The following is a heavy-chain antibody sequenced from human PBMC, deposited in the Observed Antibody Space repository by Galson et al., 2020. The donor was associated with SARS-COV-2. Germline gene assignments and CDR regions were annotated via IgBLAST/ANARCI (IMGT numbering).Heavy chain of an antibody. CDR3: AKDDTIFGVINYYYGMDV. J-gene: IGHJ6*02. Sequence: TGGSLRLSCAASGFTFSSYGMHWVRQAPGKGLEWVAVISYDGSNKYYADSVKGRFTISRDNSKNTLYLQMNSLRAEDTAVYYRAKDDTIFGVINYYYGMDVWGQGTTVTVSS. D-gene: IGHD3-3*01. V-gene: IGHV3-30*18. CDR2: ISYDGSNK. CDR1: GFTFSSYG.